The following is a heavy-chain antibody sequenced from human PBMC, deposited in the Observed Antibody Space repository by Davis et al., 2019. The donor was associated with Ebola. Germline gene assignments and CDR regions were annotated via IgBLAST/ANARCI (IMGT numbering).Heavy chain of an antibody. D-gene: IGHD5-12*01. J-gene: IGHJ4*02. CDR1: GDSVSSSSGA. CDR2: TYYASKWYH. Sequence: HSQTLSLTCAISGDSVSSSSGAWNWIRQSPSRGLEWLGRTYYASKWYHDYAVSVKSRLIINLDTSKNQFSLQLNSVTPEDTAVYYCARGWLRTGFDYWGQGTLVTVSA. V-gene: IGHV6-1*01. CDR3: ARGWLRTGFDY.